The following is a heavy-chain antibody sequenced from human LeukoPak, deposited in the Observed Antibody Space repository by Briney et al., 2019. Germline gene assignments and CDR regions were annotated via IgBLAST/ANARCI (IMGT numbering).Heavy chain of an antibody. D-gene: IGHD2-15*01. Sequence: PGGSLRLSCSASGFTFSSYAMHWVRQAPGKGLEYVSAISSNGGSTYYADSVKGRFTISRDNSKNILYLQMNSLRAEDTAVYYCARDIASTRMDVWGQGTTVSVSS. J-gene: IGHJ6*02. CDR2: ISSNGGST. V-gene: IGHV3-64*04. CDR1: GFTFSSYA. CDR3: ARDIASTRMDV.